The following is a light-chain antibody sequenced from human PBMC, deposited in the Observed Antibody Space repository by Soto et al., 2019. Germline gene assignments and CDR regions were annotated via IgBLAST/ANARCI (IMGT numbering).Light chain of an antibody. Sequence: EIVMTQSAAALSVSPGERATLSCRATQSVSANLAWYQQKPGQAPRLLIFGTSTRATGIPARFSGSGSGTEFTLTISSLQSEDFAVYYCQQYKNWPPWTFGQGTKVEIK. CDR1: QSVSAN. V-gene: IGKV3-15*01. CDR3: QQYKNWPPWT. CDR2: GTS. J-gene: IGKJ1*01.